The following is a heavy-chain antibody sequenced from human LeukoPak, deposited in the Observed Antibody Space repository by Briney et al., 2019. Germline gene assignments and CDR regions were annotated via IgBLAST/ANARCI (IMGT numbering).Heavy chain of an antibody. CDR1: GFTFSTYA. V-gene: IGHV3-23*01. CDR2: ISGSGGTT. J-gene: IGHJ4*02. Sequence: GGSLRLSCAASGFTFSTYAMSWVRRAPGKGLEWVSAISGSGGTTYYADSVKGRFTISRDNSKNTLYLQMNSLRAEDTAVYYCARAYEIVVVITANFDYWGQGTLATVSS. D-gene: IGHD3-22*01. CDR3: ARAYEIVVVITANFDY.